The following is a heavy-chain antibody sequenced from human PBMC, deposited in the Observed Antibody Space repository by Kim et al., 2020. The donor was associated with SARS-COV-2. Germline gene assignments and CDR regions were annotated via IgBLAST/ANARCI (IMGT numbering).Heavy chain of an antibody. CDR1: GGSFSGYY. D-gene: IGHD2-2*01. Sequence: SETLSLTCAVYGGSFSGYYWSWIRQPPGKGLEWIGEINHSGSTNYNPSLKSRVTISVDTSKNQFSLKLSSVTAADTAVYYCARGGPYCSSTSCYASVDDYWGQGTLVTVSS. CDR2: INHSGST. V-gene: IGHV4-34*01. J-gene: IGHJ4*02. CDR3: ARGGPYCSSTSCYASVDDY.